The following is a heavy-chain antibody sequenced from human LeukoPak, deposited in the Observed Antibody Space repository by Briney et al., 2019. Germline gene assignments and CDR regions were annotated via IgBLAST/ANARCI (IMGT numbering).Heavy chain of an antibody. Sequence: PSETLSLTCAVYGGSFSGYDWSWIRQPPGKGLEWIGEINHSGSTNYNPSLKSRVTISVDTSKNQFSLKLSSVTAADTAVYYCARRYSYINFDYWGQGTLVTVSS. V-gene: IGHV4-34*01. D-gene: IGHD5-18*01. CDR3: ARRYSYINFDY. CDR1: GGSFSGYD. J-gene: IGHJ4*02. CDR2: INHSGST.